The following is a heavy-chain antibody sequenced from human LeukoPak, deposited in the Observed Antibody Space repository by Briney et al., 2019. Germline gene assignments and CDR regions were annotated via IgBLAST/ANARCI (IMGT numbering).Heavy chain of an antibody. CDR2: TYYRSKWYN. J-gene: IGHJ6*02. D-gene: IGHD3-16*01. CDR3: ARGNGWATLNYYYYYGMDV. Sequence: SQTLSLTCAISGDSVSSNSAAWNWIRQSPSRGLEWLGRTYYRSKWYNDYAVSVKSRITINPDTSKNQFSLQLNSVTPEDTAVYYCARGNGWATLNYYYYYGMDVWGQGTTVTVSS. CDR1: GDSVSSNSAA. V-gene: IGHV6-1*01.